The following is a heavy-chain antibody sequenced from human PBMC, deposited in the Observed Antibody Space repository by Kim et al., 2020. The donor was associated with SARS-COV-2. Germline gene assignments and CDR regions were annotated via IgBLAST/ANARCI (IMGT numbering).Heavy chain of an antibody. V-gene: IGHV3-33*01. CDR3: ARALKRPDILTGDYYGMDV. CDR1: GFTFSSYG. Sequence: GGSLRLSCAASGFTFSSYGMHWVRQAPGKGLEWVAVIWYDGSNKYYADSVKGRFTISRDNSKNTLYLQMNSLRAEDTAVYYCARALKRPDILTGDYYGMDVWGQGTTVTVSS. CDR2: IWYDGSNK. D-gene: IGHD3-9*01. J-gene: IGHJ6*02.